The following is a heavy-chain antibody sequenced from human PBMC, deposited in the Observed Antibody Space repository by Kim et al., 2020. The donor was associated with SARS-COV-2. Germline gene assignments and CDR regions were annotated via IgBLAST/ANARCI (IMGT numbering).Heavy chain of an antibody. D-gene: IGHD2-21*01. CDR2: A. CDR3: AREIRGGDFDY. Sequence: AKCAQKCQGRDTMTADEYTSTAYMELSSVRSEDTAVYYCAREIRGGDFDYWGQGTLVTVSS. V-gene: IGHV1-69*01. J-gene: IGHJ4*02.